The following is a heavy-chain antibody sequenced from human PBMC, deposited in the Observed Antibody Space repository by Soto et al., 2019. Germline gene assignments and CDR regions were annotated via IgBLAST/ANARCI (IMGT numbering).Heavy chain of an antibody. D-gene: IGHD6-19*01. J-gene: IGHJ5*02. Sequence: GGSLRLSCAASGFTFSSYSMNWVRQAPGKGLEWVSSISSSSSYIYYADSVKGRFTISRDNAKNSLYLQMNSLRAEDTAVYYCARGFSSGWLLNNWFDPWGQGTLVTVPQ. CDR3: ARGFSSGWLLNNWFDP. CDR2: ISSSSSYI. CDR1: GFTFSSYS. V-gene: IGHV3-21*01.